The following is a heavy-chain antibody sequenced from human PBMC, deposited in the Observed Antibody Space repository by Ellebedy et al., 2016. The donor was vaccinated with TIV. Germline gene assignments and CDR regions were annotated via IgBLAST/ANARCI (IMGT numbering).Heavy chain of an antibody. D-gene: IGHD2-2*01. CDR2: IYPGDSDT. J-gene: IGHJ4*02. V-gene: IGHV5-51*01. CDR1: GYDFTSYW. CDR3: ARQGYCSSTSCYDY. Sequence: GGSLRLSCKGSGYDFTSYWIGWVRQVPGKGLEWMGIIYPGDSDTRYSPSFQGQVTISADKSISTAYLQWSSLKASDTAMYYCARQGYCSSTSCYDYWGQGTLVTVSS.